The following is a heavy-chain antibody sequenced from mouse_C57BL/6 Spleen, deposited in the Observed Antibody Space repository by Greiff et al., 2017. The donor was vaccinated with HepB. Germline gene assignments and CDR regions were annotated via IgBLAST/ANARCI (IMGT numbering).Heavy chain of an antibody. D-gene: IGHD1-1*02. V-gene: IGHV1-59*01. J-gene: IGHJ4*01. Sequence: QVQLKQPGAELVRPGTSVKLSCKASGYTFTSYWMHWVKQRPGQGLEWIGVIDPSDSYTNYNQKFKGKATLTVDTSSSTAYMQLSSLTSEDSAVYYCARGSYGYYYAMDYWGQGTSVTVSS. CDR2: IDPSDSYT. CDR3: ARGSYGYYYAMDY. CDR1: GYTFTSYW.